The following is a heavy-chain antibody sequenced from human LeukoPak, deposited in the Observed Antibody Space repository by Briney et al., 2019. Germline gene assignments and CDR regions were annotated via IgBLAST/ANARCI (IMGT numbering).Heavy chain of an antibody. V-gene: IGHV3-72*01. Sequence: PGGSLRLSCAASGVTLSDHHMDWVRQAPGKGLEWVGRTRDKARGYTTEYAASVKGRFTISRDDSKTLVYLQMNSLRTEDTAEYFCARDGAEGDNSAFDMWGQGTVVTVSS. CDR1: GVTLSDHH. J-gene: IGHJ3*02. D-gene: IGHD3-22*01. CDR2: TRDKARGYTT. CDR3: ARDGAEGDNSAFDM.